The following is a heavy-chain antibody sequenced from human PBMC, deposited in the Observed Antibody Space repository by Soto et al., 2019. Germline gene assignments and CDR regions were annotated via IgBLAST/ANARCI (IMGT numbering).Heavy chain of an antibody. CDR3: ARGTQTTVTTRLFDC. CDR2: INSDGTTI. CDR1: GFTFSSRW. J-gene: IGHJ4*02. Sequence: EVQLVESGGGLVQTGGSLRLSCAASGFTFSSRWMHWVRQAPGKGVVWVSRINSDGTTITYADSVKGRFTISRDNAKNTLYLQMNSLRAEDTAVYYCARGTQTTVTTRLFDCWGQGTLVTVSS. D-gene: IGHD4-17*01. V-gene: IGHV3-74*01.